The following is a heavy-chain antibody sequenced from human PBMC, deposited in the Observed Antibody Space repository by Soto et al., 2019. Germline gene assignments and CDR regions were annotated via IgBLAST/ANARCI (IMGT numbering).Heavy chain of an antibody. CDR1: GGTFSSHT. Sequence: QDQLVQSGAEVKKPGSSVKVSCKAAGGTFSSHTFSWVRQAPGQGLEWMGRIIPALGTATYVQKFQGRVTITAEESANTVYMALNSLRSEDTAVHYCARPDFGDYWYFDLSGRGTLVTVAS. CDR2: IIPALGTA. J-gene: IGHJ2*01. D-gene: IGHD4-17*01. CDR3: ARPDFGDYWYFDL. V-gene: IGHV1-69*08.